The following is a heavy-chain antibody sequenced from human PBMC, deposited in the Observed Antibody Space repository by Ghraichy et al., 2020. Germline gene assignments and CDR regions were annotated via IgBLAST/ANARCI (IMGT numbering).Heavy chain of an antibody. CDR1: GFTFSSYW. J-gene: IGHJ5*02. CDR3: ARSLIVDYPANWFDP. CDR2: IKQDGSEK. D-gene: IGHD4-11*01. Sequence: GSLRLSCAASGFTFSSYWMSWVRQAPGKGLEWVANIKQDGSEKYYVDSVKGRFTISRDNAKNSLYLQMNSLSAEDTAVYYCARSLIVDYPANWFDPWGQGTLVTVSS. V-gene: IGHV3-7*01.